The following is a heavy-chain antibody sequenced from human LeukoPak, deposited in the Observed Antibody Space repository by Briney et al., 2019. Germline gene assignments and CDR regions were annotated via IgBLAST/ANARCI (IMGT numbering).Heavy chain of an antibody. Sequence: ASVKVSCKASGYTFTNYYIHWVRQAPGQGLEWMGLINPGGDNTDYAQNFQGRDTMTRDTSTSTVYMGLSSLRSEDTAVYYCARIRDGYNDAYDIWGQGTMVTVSS. J-gene: IGHJ3*02. D-gene: IGHD5-24*01. CDR2: INPGGDNT. V-gene: IGHV1-46*01. CDR1: GYTFTNYY. CDR3: ARIRDGYNDAYDI.